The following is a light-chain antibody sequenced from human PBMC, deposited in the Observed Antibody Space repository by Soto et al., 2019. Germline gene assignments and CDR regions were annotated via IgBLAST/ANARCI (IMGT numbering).Light chain of an antibody. CDR3: QQYGSSPPEYT. J-gene: IGKJ2*01. CDR1: QSVSSSY. CDR2: GAS. V-gene: IGKV3-20*01. Sequence: EIVLTQSPGTLSLSPGERATLSCRASQSVSSSYLAWYLQKPGQAPRLLIYGASSMATGIPDRFSCSGSGTDYTLTINRLEPEDFAVYYCQQYGSSPPEYTFGQGTKLEIK.